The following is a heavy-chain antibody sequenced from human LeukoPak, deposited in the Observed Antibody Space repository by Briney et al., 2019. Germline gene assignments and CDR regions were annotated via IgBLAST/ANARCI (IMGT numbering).Heavy chain of an antibody. CDR2: ISSSSSYI. V-gene: IGHV3-21*01. Sequence: GSLRLSCAASGFTFSSYSMNWVRQAPGKGLEWVSSISSSSSYIYYADSVKGRFTISRDNAKNSLYLQMNSLRAEDTAVYYCARTLLWFGELSMPDYWGQGTLVTVSS. D-gene: IGHD3-10*01. J-gene: IGHJ4*02. CDR1: GFTFSSYS. CDR3: ARTLLWFGELSMPDY.